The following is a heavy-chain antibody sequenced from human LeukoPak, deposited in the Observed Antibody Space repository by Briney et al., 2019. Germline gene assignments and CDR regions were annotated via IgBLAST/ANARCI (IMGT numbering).Heavy chain of an antibody. J-gene: IGHJ3*02. D-gene: IGHD3-16*01. V-gene: IGHV4-30-2*01. Sequence: SETLSLTCAVSGGSISSGGYSWSWIRQPPGKGLEWIGYIYHSGSTYYNPSLKSRVTISVDRSKNQFSLKLSSVTAADTAVYYCARGERISAFDIWGQGTMVTVSS. CDR2: IYHSGST. CDR1: GGSISSGGYS. CDR3: ARGERISAFDI.